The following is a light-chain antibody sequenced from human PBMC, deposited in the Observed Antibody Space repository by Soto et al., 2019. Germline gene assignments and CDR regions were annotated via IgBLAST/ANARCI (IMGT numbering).Light chain of an antibody. J-gene: IGLJ1*01. V-gene: IGLV2-14*01. CDR1: SSDVGRYNY. CDR3: SSFTTSSTFV. CDR2: DVS. Sequence: QSALAQPASVSWSPGQSITISCTGTSSDVGRYNYVSWFQQHPGKAPKLLIYDVSNWPSGVSDRFSGSKSGNTASLTISGLQAEDEADYYCSSFTTSSTFVFGTGTKLTVL.